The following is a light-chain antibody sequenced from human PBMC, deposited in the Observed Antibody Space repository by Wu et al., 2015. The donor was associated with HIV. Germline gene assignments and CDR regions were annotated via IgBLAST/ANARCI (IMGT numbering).Light chain of an antibody. Sequence: EIVLTQSPATLSLSPGERATLSCRASESIGSSLAWYQHRPGQDPRLLMYDASNRATGIPARFSGSASGTEFTLTISSLEPEDFAVYFCQQRSNWLGTFGQGTRVE. V-gene: IGKV3-11*01. J-gene: IGKJ1*01. CDR2: DAS. CDR3: QQRSNWLGT. CDR1: ESIGSS.